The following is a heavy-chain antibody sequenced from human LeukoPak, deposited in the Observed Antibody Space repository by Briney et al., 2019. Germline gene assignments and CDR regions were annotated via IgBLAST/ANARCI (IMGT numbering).Heavy chain of an antibody. CDR3: AKDLRTGLVVIGFDY. Sequence: GVSLRRSCAASGFTFSSNAMSWVRQAPGKGLEWVSAISGSGASSYYAVSVKVRITISRDNSKNTLYLQMNSLRAEDTAVYHCAKDLRTGLVVIGFDYWGQGTLVTVSS. CDR1: GFTFSSNA. CDR2: ISGSGASS. D-gene: IGHD3-22*01. V-gene: IGHV3-23*01. J-gene: IGHJ4*02.